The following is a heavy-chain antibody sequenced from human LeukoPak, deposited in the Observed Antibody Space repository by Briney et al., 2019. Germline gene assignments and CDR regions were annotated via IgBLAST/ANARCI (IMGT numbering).Heavy chain of an antibody. J-gene: IGHJ6*03. V-gene: IGHV1-69*05. D-gene: IGHD2-2*01. Sequence: AASVKVSCKASGFTFTSYGISWVRQAPGQGLEWMGGIIPIFGTANYAQKFQGRVTITTDESTSTAYMELSSLRSEDTAVYYCASSPADYYYYMDVWGKGTTVTVSS. CDR2: IIPIFGTA. CDR3: ASSPADYYYYMDV. CDR1: GFTFTSYG.